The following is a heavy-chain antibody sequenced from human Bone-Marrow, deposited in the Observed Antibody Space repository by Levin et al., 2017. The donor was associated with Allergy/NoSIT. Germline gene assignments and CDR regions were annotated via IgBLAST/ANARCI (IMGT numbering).Heavy chain of an antibody. CDR2: ISYDGKSH. V-gene: IGHV3-30*03. CDR1: GFSLYNYG. CDR3: ARDTGRSADGGFYYYGIDV. J-gene: IGHJ6*02. Sequence: GGSLRLSCEVSGFSLYNYGMHWVRQAPGKGLEWVGVISYDGKSHHYADSVKGRFAISRDNSKYMVYLQMDSLRVEDTATYYCARDTGRSADGGFYYYGIDVWGLGTTVTVS. D-gene: IGHD3-16*01.